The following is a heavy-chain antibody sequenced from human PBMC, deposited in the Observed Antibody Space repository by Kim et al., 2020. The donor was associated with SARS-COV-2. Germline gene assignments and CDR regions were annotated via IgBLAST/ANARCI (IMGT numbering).Heavy chain of an antibody. D-gene: IGHD6-19*01. V-gene: IGHV5-51*01. CDR3: AREQWLYAFDI. CDR2: T. Sequence: TGYSPALQGQVTISACKSISTAYLQWSSLKASDTAMYYCAREQWLYAFDIWGQGTMVTVSS. J-gene: IGHJ3*02.